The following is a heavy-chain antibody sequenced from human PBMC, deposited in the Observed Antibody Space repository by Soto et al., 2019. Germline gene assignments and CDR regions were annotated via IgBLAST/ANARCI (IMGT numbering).Heavy chain of an antibody. CDR2: VSRAGTYT. CDR3: VKYTVTEDLGES. V-gene: IGHV3-23*01. CDR1: GFTFSSYA. Sequence: EVQLLESGGDVVRPAGSLRLSCAASGFTFSSYAMGWVRQAPGKGLEWVAGVSRAGTYTFYADSVRGRFSISRDNSRDTVDLCMNALRGDDTALYFCVKYTVTEDLGESWGQGTLVSVSS. J-gene: IGHJ5*02. D-gene: IGHD3-16*01.